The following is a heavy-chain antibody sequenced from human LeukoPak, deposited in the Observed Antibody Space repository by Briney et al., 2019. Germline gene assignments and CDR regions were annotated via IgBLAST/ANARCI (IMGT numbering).Heavy chain of an antibody. CDR3: ARLSNGYPSYYFDY. CDR1: GGSISGYY. J-gene: IGHJ4*02. D-gene: IGHD5-18*01. Sequence: SETLSLTCTVSGGSISGYYWSWIRQPPGKGLEWIGYIYYSGSTNNNPSLKSRVTISVDTSKNHFFLNLSSVTAADTAVYYCARLSNGYPSYYFDYWGQGTLVTVSS. CDR2: IYYSGST. V-gene: IGHV4-59*08.